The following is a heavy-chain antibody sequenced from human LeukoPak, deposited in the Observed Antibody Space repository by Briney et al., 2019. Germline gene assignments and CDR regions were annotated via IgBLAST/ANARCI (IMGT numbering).Heavy chain of an antibody. V-gene: IGHV3-15*01. Sequence: GGSLRLSCAASGFTFSNAWMSWVRQAPGKGLEWVGRIKSKTDGGTTDYAAPVKGRFTISRDDSKNTLYLQMNSPKTEDTAVYYCTTAFRGAPNWFDPWGQGTLVTVSS. J-gene: IGHJ5*02. CDR2: IKSKTDGGTT. CDR1: GFTFSNAW. CDR3: TTAFRGAPNWFDP. D-gene: IGHD4/OR15-4a*01.